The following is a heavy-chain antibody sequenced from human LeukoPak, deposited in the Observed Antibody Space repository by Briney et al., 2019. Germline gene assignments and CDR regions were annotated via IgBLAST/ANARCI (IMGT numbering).Heavy chain of an antibody. Sequence: GGSLRLSCAASGLTFSSYAMSWVRQAPGKGLEWVSAIIGSGGSTYYADSVKGRFTISRDNSKNTLYLQMNSLRAEDTAVYYCAKDQHRSGWLVWGQGTLVTVSS. J-gene: IGHJ4*02. D-gene: IGHD6-13*01. CDR1: GLTFSSYA. CDR3: AKDQHRSGWLV. CDR2: IIGSGGST. V-gene: IGHV3-23*01.